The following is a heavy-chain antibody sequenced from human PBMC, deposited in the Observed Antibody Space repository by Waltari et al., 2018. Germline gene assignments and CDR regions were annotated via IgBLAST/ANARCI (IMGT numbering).Heavy chain of an antibody. CDR2: ISWNSGSR. J-gene: IGHJ4*02. CDR1: GFTFDDYA. D-gene: IGHD2-15*01. CDR3: AKARYCNGGSCYSRNYFDY. V-gene: IGHV3-9*01. Sequence: EVQLVESGGGLVQPGRSLRLSCAASGFTFDDYAMHWVRQAPGKGLEWVSGISWNSGSRGYADAVKGRFTISRDNAKNSLYLQMNSLRAEDTALYYCAKARYCNGGSCYSRNYFDYWGQGTLVTVSS.